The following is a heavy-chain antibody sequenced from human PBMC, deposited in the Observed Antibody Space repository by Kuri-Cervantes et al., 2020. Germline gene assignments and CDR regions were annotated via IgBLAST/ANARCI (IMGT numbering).Heavy chain of an antibody. CDR1: GFTFSSYG. J-gene: IGHJ3*02. V-gene: IGHV3-33*05. D-gene: IGHD3-10*01. CDR2: ISCDGSNK. Sequence: GGSLRLSCAASGFTFSSYGMHWVRQAPGKGLEWVAIISCDGSNKDYTDSVRGRFTISRDNAKNTLCLQMNSLRAEDTAVYYCAKDSSWFGKDDAFDIWGQGTMVTVSS. CDR3: AKDSSWFGKDDAFDI.